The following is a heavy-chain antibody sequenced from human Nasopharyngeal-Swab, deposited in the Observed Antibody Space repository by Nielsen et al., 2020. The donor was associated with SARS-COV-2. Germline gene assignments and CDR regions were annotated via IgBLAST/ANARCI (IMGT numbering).Heavy chain of an antibody. D-gene: IGHD6-19*01. Sequence: GGSLRLSCTVSGFTFGDYAMSWVRQAPGKGREWVGFIRSKAYGGTTEYAASVKGRFTISRDDAKSIAYLQMNSLKSEDTAVYYCTRGSSGWYTLHFDYWGQGTLVTVSS. CDR3: TRGSSGWYTLHFDY. CDR2: IRSKAYGGTT. V-gene: IGHV3-49*04. J-gene: IGHJ4*02. CDR1: GFTFGDYA.